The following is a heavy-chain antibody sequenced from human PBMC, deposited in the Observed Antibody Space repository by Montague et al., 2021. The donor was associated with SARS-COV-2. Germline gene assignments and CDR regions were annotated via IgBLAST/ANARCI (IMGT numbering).Heavy chain of an antibody. CDR2: IYYSGST. J-gene: IGHJ3*02. Sequence: SETLSLTCTVSGGSIRTSSYYWGWIRQPPGKGLDWIGSIYYSGSTYYNPSLKSRVTISVDTSKNQFSLKLSSATAADTAAYYCAMRGGALDAFDIWGQGTMVIVSS. CDR1: GGSIRTSSYY. V-gene: IGHV4-39*01. CDR3: AMRGGALDAFDI. D-gene: IGHD4-17*01.